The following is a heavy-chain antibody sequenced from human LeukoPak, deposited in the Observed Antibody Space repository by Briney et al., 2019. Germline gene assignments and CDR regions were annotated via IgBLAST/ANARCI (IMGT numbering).Heavy chain of an antibody. CDR1: GGTFSSYA. J-gene: IGHJ5*02. CDR3: VGDTSPLPA. Sequence: SVKVSCKASGGTFSSYAISWVRQAPGQGLEWMGRIIPILGIANYAQKFQDRVTITADKSTSTAYMELRSLKSEDTAVYYCVGDTSPLPAWGQGTLVTVSS. V-gene: IGHV1-69*04. CDR2: IIPILGIA.